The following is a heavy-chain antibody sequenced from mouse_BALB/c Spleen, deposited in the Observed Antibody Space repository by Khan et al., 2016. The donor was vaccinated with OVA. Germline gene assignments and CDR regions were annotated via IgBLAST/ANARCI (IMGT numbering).Heavy chain of an antibody. V-gene: IGHV1S136*01. CDR3: APVGCYYVSFDY. Sequence: VQLQQSGPELVKPGASVKMSCKASGYNFTSYVMNWVKQKPGKGLEWIGYIYPFNGDTLYNAKFKDKATLNSEKSSSTAYMGLISLPAEYSAVYVWAPVGCYYVSFDYWGQGTLVTVSA. CDR1: GYNFTSYV. J-gene: IGHJ3*01. D-gene: IGHD1-1*01. CDR2: IYPFNGDT.